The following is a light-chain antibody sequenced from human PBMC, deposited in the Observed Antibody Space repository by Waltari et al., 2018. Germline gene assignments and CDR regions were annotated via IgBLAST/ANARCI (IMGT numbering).Light chain of an antibody. CDR3: QQYGSSVLYT. CDR1: QSLTKRY. J-gene: IGKJ2*01. Sequence: VLTQSPGTLSLSPGERATLSCRASQSLTKRYLAWYQQKPGQAPRLLIYGASSRAAGIPDRFSGSGSGTDFTLTISRLEPEDFAVYYCQQYGSSVLYTFRQGTKLEIK. CDR2: GAS. V-gene: IGKV3-20*01.